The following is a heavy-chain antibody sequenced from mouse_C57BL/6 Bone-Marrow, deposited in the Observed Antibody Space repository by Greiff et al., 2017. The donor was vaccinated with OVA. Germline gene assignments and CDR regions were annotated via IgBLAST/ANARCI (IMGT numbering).Heavy chain of an antibody. Sequence: VQVVESGPGLVQPSQSLSITCTVSGFSLTSYGVHWVRQPPGKGLEWLGVIWSGGSTDYNAAFISRLSISKDNSKSQVFFKMNSLQADDTAIYYCAKKDYYGSSVWYFEVWGTGTTVTVSS. CDR3: AKKDYYGSSVWYFEV. CDR1: GFSLTSYG. CDR2: IWSGGST. J-gene: IGHJ1*03. D-gene: IGHD1-1*01. V-gene: IGHV2-4*01.